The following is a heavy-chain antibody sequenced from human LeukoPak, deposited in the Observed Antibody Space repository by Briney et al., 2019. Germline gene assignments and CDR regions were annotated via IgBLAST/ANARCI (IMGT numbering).Heavy chain of an antibody. J-gene: IGHJ4*02. V-gene: IGHV3-23*01. CDR2: ISNNGGYT. CDR3: AKIRRWMATTTTPYYFDY. Sequence: GGSLRLSCAASGFTFSSSAMSWVRQAPGKGLEWVSAISNNGGYTYYADSVQGRFTISRDNSKSTLCLQMNSLRAEDTAVYYCAKIRRWMATTTTPYYFDYWGQGTLVTVSS. D-gene: IGHD5-24*01. CDR1: GFTFSSSA.